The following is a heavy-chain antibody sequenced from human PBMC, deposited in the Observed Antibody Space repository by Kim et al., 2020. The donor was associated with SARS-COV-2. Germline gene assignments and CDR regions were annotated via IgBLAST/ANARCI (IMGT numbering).Heavy chain of an antibody. J-gene: IGHJ3*02. CDR2: IDPSDSYT. V-gene: IGHV5-10-1*01. D-gene: IGHD5-18*01. CDR1: GYSFTSYW. CDR3: ARGVTEGIQLWLTPDAFDI. Sequence: GESLKISCKGSGYSFTSYWISWVRQMPGKGLEWMGRIDPSDSYTNYSPSFQGHVTISADKSISTAYLQWSSLKASDTAMYYCARGVTEGIQLWLTPDAFDIWGQGTMVTVSS.